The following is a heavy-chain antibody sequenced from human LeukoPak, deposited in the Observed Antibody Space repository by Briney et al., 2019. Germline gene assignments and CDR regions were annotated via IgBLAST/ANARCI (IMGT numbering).Heavy chain of an antibody. V-gene: IGHV3-48*01. CDR3: AREPTYSSSWYTSCDY. D-gene: IGHD6-13*01. Sequence: PGRSLRLSCAASGFNFNNYNMNWVRQAPGKGLEWVSYITLSSSSIYYADSVKGRFTISRDNAKNSLYLQMNSLRAEDTAVYYCAREPTYSSSWYTSCDYWGQGTLVTVSS. CDR2: ITLSSSSI. CDR1: GFNFNNYN. J-gene: IGHJ4*02.